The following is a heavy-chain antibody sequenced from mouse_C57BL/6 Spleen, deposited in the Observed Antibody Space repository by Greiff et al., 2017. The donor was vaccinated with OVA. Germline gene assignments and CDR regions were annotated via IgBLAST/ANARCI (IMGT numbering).Heavy chain of an antibody. CDR2: INPYNGDT. D-gene: IGHD1-1*01. V-gene: IGHV1-37*01. CDR1: GYSFTGYF. Sequence: EVKVEESGPELVKPGASVKISCKASGYSFTGYFMNWVKQSHGKSLEWIGRINPYNGDTFYNQKFKGKATLTVDKSSSTAHMELLSLTSEDFAVYYCAREVFPITTVGFDYWGQGTTLTVSS. J-gene: IGHJ2*01. CDR3: AREVFPITTVGFDY.